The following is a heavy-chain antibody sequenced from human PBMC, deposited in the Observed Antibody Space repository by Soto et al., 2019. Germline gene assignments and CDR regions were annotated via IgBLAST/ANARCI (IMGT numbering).Heavy chain of an antibody. J-gene: IGHJ5*01. CDR1: GDSVSSSSVT. CDR3: VRQIGNSWLDF. CDR2: TYYRSKWYN. V-gene: IGHV6-1*01. Sequence: SQTLSLTCAISGDSVSSSSVTWNWIRQSPSRGLEWLGRTYYRSKWYNDYAESVKSRITINPDTSKNQFSLHLNSVTPEDTAVYYCVRQIGNSWLDFGGQEPLVTFSS. D-gene: IGHD5-12*01.